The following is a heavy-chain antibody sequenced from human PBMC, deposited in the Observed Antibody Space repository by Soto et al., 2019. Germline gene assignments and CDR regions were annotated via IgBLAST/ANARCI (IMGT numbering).Heavy chain of an antibody. CDR2: ISGYNGDT. D-gene: IGHD2-8*01. Sequence: QGQLVQSGGEVKKPGASVKVSCKASGYTFTRYGISWVRQAPGQGLEWMGWISGYNGDTKYAQKFQGRVTMTVDTSTTTAYMELRSLTSDDRAVSYCAKNGQPPYYYYGMDVWGQGTTVTVSS. J-gene: IGHJ6*02. CDR1: GYTFTRYG. CDR3: AKNGQPPYYYYGMDV. V-gene: IGHV1-18*01.